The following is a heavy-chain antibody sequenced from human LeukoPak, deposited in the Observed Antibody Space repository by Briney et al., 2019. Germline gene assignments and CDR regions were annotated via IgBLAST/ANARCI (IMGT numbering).Heavy chain of an antibody. D-gene: IGHD5-18*01. J-gene: IGHJ4*02. Sequence: PSETLSLTCTVFGGSLNSGSYYWSWVRQHPGKGLEWIGYISYRGGTNYNPSLKSRVTISLDTSKNQFSLKLTSVTAADTAVYYCARGRDGYGFPMRKSGYYFDYWGQGTLVTVPS. CDR2: ISYRGGT. CDR3: ARGRDGYGFPMRKSGYYFDY. CDR1: GGSLNSGSYY. V-gene: IGHV4-31*03.